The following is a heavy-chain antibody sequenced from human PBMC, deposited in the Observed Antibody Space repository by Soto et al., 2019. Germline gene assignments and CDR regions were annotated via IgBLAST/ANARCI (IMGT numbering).Heavy chain of an antibody. V-gene: IGHV3-23*01. CDR3: VREGSGWYSRGSFDF. CDR2: ISGSGGSA. Sequence: GSLRLSGAASGFTFSNYAMNWVRQAPGKGLEGVSVISGSGGSAYYADSVQGRFTISRDNSKNTLYLQMNSLRAEDTAIYYCVREGSGWYSRGSFDFWGRGTMVTVSS. CDR1: GFTFSNYA. J-gene: IGHJ3*01. D-gene: IGHD6-19*01.